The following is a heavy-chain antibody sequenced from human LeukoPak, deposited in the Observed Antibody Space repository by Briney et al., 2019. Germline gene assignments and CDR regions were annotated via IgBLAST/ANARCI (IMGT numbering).Heavy chain of an antibody. CDR2: INQDGSKK. CDR3: SRMFSSGWSDYFDY. CDR1: GFTFSKYW. Sequence: PGGSLRLSCAASGFTFSKYWMSWVRQAPGKGLEWVANINQDGSKKYFVDSVRGRFTISRDNTKNSVYVQMNSLRAEDTAVYYCSRMFSSGWSDYFDYWGQGTLVTVSS. D-gene: IGHD6-19*01. V-gene: IGHV3-7*01. J-gene: IGHJ4*02.